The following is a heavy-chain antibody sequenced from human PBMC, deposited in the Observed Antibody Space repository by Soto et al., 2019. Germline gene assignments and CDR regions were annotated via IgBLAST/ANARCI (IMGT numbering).Heavy chain of an antibody. V-gene: IGHV1-2*02. CDR2: INPNSGGT. D-gene: IGHD3-22*01. CDR1: GYTLTGYY. Sequence: ASVKVSCKASGYTLTGYYMHWVRQAPGQGLEWMGWINPNSGGTNYAQKFRGRVTMTRDTSISTAYMELSRLRSDDTAVYYCARDPHYYDSSGSSTGAIDYWGQGTLVTVSS. CDR3: ARDPHYYDSSGSSTGAIDY. J-gene: IGHJ4*02.